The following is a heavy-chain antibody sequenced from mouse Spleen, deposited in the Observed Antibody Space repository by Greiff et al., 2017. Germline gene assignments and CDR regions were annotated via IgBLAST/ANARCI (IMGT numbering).Heavy chain of an antibody. CDR3: IAISTGPAWFAY. CDR2: IDPENGDT. J-gene: IGHJ3*01. Sequence: VQLQQSGAELVRSGASVKLSCTASGFNIKDYYMHWVKQRPEQGLEWIGWIDPENGDTDYAPKFQGQATMTADTSYNTAYLQLSSLTSEDTAVYCRIAISTGPAWFAYWGPGTLVTVSA. CDR1: GFNIKDYY. V-gene: IGHV14-4*02.